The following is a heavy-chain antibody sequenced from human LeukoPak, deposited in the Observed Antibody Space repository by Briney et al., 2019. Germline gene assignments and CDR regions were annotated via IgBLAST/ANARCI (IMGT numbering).Heavy chain of an antibody. D-gene: IGHD1-1*01. CDR1: GYTFTGYY. J-gene: IGHJ6*03. CDR3: ARVRYNWNDVGYMGV. Sequence: GASVKVSCKASGYTFTGYYMHWVRQAPGQGLEWMGWINPNSGGTNYAQKFQGRVTMTRDTSISTAYMELSRLRSDDTAVYYCARVRYNWNDVGYMGVWGKGTTVTVSS. CDR2: INPNSGGT. V-gene: IGHV1-2*02.